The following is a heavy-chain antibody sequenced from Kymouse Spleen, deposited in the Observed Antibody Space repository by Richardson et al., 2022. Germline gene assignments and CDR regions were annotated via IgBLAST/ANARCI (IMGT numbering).Heavy chain of an antibody. CDR3: ARGPDILTGYPYYFDY. Sequence: QVQLQQWGAGLLKPSETLSLTCAVYGGSFSGYYWSWIRQPPGKGLEWIGEINHSGSTNYNPSLKSRVTISVDTSKNQFSLKLSSVTAADTAVYYCARGPDILTGYPYYFDYWGQGTLVTVSS. V-gene: IGHV4-34*01. CDR2: INHSGST. CDR1: GGSFSGYY. D-gene: IGHD3-9*01. J-gene: IGHJ4*02.